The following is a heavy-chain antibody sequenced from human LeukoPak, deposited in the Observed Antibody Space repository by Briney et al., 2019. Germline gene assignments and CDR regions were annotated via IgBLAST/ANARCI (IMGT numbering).Heavy chain of an antibody. V-gene: IGHV3-21*01. D-gene: IGHD6-6*01. J-gene: IGHJ5*02. CDR3: AVIAARPLFDP. CDR2: ISSSSSYI. CDR1: GFTFNSYS. Sequence: GGSLRLSCAASGFTFNSYSMNWVRQAPGKGLEWVSSISSSSSYIYYADSVKGQFTVSRDNAKNSLYLQMNSLRAEDTAVYYCAVIAARPLFDPWGQGTLDTVSS.